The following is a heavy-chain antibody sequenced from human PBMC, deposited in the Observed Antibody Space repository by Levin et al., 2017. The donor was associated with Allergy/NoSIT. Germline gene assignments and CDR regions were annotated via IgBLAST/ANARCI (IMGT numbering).Heavy chain of an antibody. Sequence: GGSLRLSCAASGFTFSSYGMHWVRQAPGKGLEWVAVISYDGSNKYYADSVKGRFTISRDNSKNTLYLQMNSLRAEDTAVYYCAKGMDGEDWNDAPDYWGQGTLVTVSS. CDR2: ISYDGSNK. J-gene: IGHJ4*02. D-gene: IGHD1-1*01. CDR1: GFTFSSYG. CDR3: AKGMDGEDWNDAPDY. V-gene: IGHV3-30*18.